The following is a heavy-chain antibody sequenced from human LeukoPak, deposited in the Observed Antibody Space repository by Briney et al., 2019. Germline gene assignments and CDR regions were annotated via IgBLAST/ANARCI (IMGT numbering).Heavy chain of an antibody. J-gene: IGHJ6*03. CDR1: GDSVSSNSAA. CDR2: TYYRSKWYN. V-gene: IGHV6-1*01. Sequence: PSQTLSLTCAISGDSVSSNSAAWNWIRQSPSRGLEWLGRTYYRSKWYNDYAVSVKSRITINPDTSKNQFSLQLNSVTPEDTAVYYCARAFRTGSPYLGYCSSTSCYDDYYYYMDVWGKGTTVTISS. D-gene: IGHD2-2*01. CDR3: ARAFRTGSPYLGYCSSTSCYDDYYYYMDV.